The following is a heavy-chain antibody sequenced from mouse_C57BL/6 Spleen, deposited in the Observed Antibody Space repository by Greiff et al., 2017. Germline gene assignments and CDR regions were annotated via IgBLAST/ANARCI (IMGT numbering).Heavy chain of an antibody. Sequence: VQLQQSGAELVRPGASVKLSCTASGFNIKDDYMHWVKQRPEQGLEWIGWIDPENGDTEYASKFQGKATITADTSSNTAYLQLSSLTSEDTAVYYCTTDYGSPSYAMDYWGQGTSVTVSS. CDR1: GFNIKDDY. CDR2: IDPENGDT. J-gene: IGHJ4*01. D-gene: IGHD1-1*01. CDR3: TTDYGSPSYAMDY. V-gene: IGHV14-4*01.